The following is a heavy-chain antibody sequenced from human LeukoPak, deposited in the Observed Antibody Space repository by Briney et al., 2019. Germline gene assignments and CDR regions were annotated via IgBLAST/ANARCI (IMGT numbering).Heavy chain of an antibody. V-gene: IGHV4-39*07. CDR2: IYYSGST. D-gene: IGHD3-22*01. CDR3: ARDGSYDSSGQP. J-gene: IGHJ5*02. Sequence: SETLSLTCTVSGGSISGSSYFWGWIRQPPGKGLEWIGSIYYSGSTYYNPSLKSRVTISVDTSKNQFSLKLSSVTAADTAVYYCARDGSYDSSGQPWGQGTLVTVSS. CDR1: GGSISGSSYF.